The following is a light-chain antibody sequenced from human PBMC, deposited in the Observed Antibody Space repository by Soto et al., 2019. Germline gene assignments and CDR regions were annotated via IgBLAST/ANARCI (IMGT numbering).Light chain of an antibody. CDR1: QDINSF. CDR2: AAS. V-gene: IGKV1-9*01. CDR3: QHYNSYSEA. J-gene: IGKJ1*01. Sequence: IQLTQSPSSLSASVGDRVTITCRASQDINSFLAWYQQKPGKAPKLLIYAASTLQSGVPSRFSGSGSGTEFTLTISSLQPDDFATYYCQHYNSYSEAFGQGTKVDI.